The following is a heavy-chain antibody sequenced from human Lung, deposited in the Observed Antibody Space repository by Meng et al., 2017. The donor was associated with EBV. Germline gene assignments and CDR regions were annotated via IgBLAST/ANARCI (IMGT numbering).Heavy chain of an antibody. J-gene: IGHJ5*02. V-gene: IGHV3-21*02. Sequence: EVQLVXSXXXXXKPXEXXXRSCAASGFIFSNYNMNWVRQAPGKGLEWVSSISSGNSYIYYADSVKGRFTISRDNAKNSLSLQMNSLRAEDTAVYYCARLSGTGWFDPWGQGTLVTVSS. CDR2: ISSGNSYI. CDR1: GFIFSNYN. D-gene: IGHD1-7*01. CDR3: ARLSGTGWFDP.